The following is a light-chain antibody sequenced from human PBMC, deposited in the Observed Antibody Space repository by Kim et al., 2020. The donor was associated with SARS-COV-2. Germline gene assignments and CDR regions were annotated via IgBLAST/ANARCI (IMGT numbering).Light chain of an antibody. CDR2: GAS. V-gene: IGKV3-15*01. CDR3: HQFKKWPLT. Sequence: VSPGERATLSCRASQSVSSDLAWYQQKPGQAPRLLVYGASTRATGIPVRFSGSGSGTEFTLTISSLQSEDFGVYYCHQFKKWPLTFGGGTKVDIK. J-gene: IGKJ4*01. CDR1: QSVSSD.